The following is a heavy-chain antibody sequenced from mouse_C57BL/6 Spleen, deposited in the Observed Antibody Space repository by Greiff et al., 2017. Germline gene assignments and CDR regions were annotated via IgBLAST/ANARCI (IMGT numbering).Heavy chain of an antibody. CDR3: AREDYGGGDY. Sequence: QVQLQQPGAELVRPGSSVKLSCKASGYTFTSYWMHWVKQRPIQGLEWIGNIDPSDSETHYNQKFKDKATLTVDKSSSTAYMQLSSLTSEDSAVYYCAREDYGGGDYWGQGTSVTVSS. CDR1: GYTFTSYW. D-gene: IGHD2-4*01. V-gene: IGHV1-52*01. J-gene: IGHJ4*01. CDR2: IDPSDSET.